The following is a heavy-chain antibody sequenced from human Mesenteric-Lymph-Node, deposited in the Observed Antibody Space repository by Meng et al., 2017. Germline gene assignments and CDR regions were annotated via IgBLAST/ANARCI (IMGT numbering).Heavy chain of an antibody. D-gene: IGHD4-17*01. CDR1: GFTFSSYS. J-gene: IGHJ4*02. CDR3: ARGATVTYYFDY. V-gene: IGHV3-21*01. CDR2: ISSSSSYI. Sequence: GESLKISCAASGFTFSSYSMNWVRQAPGKGLEWVSSISSSSSYIYYADSVKGRFTISRDNAKNSLHLQMNSLRAEDTAVYYCARGATVTYYFDYWGQGTLVTVSS.